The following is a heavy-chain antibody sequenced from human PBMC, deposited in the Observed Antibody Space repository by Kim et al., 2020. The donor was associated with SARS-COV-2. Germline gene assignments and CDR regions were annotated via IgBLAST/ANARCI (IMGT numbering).Heavy chain of an antibody. CDR3: ARDKAVAGNSDWFDP. CDR1: GFTFSDYY. J-gene: IGHJ5*02. Sequence: GGSLRLSCAASGFTFSDYYMSWIRQAPGKGLEWVSYISSSGSTIYYADSVKGRFTISRDNAKNSLYLQMNSLRAEDTAVYYCARDKAVAGNSDWFDPWGQGTLVTVSS. D-gene: IGHD6-19*01. V-gene: IGHV3-11*04. CDR2: ISSSGSTI.